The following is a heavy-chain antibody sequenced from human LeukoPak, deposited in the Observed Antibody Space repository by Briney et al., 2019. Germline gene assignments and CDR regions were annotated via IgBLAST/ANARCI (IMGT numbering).Heavy chain of an antibody. CDR1: GVTFSNYS. Sequence: GGSLRLSCAASGVTFSNYSMNWVRQAPGKGLEWVSYISSSGSTIYYADSVKGRFTISRDNAKNSLYLQMNSLRAEDTAVYYCARQLAWPLSAFDIWGQGTMVTVSS. CDR2: ISSSGSTI. V-gene: IGHV3-48*04. J-gene: IGHJ3*02. D-gene: IGHD1-1*01. CDR3: ARQLAWPLSAFDI.